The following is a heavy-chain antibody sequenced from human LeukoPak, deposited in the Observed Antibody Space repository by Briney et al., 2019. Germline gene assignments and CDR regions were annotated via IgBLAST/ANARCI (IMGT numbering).Heavy chain of an antibody. Sequence: PSETLSLTCTVSDYSIGSGYSWGWIRPPPGKGLEWIATIAHDGTTYYNPCLKSRVTMTLDTSRNQFSLRLSSVTAADTAVYYCARDLSVYYYYYFDFWGQGTLVTVSS. D-gene: IGHD3-22*01. J-gene: IGHJ4*02. V-gene: IGHV4-38-2*02. CDR1: DYSIGSGYS. CDR3: ARDLSVYYYYYFDF. CDR2: IAHDGTT.